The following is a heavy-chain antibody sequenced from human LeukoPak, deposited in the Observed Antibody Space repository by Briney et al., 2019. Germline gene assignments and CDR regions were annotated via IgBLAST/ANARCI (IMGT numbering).Heavy chain of an antibody. CDR1: GFTFSSYS. Sequence: GGSLRLSCAASGFTFSSYSMNWVRQAPGKGLEWVSSISSSSSYIYYADSVKGRFTISRDNAKNSLYLQMNSLRAEDTAVYYCARATTTYGSGSYGGDYWGQGTLVTVSS. CDR3: ARATTTYGSGSYGGDY. D-gene: IGHD3-10*01. V-gene: IGHV3-21*01. CDR2: ISSSSSYI. J-gene: IGHJ4*02.